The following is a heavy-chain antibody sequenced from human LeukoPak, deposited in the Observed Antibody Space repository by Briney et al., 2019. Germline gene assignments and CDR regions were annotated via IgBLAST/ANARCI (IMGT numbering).Heavy chain of an antibody. D-gene: IGHD2-15*01. CDR1: GGSISSSSYY. J-gene: IGHJ6*03. CDR3: ARRPYCSGGSCYRHYYYMDV. V-gene: IGHV4-39*07. CDR2: INNSGST. Sequence: SETLSLTCTVSGGSISSSSYYWGWIRQPPGKGLEWIGEINNSGSTNYNPSLKSRVTISVDTSKNQFSLKLSSVTAADTAVYYCARRPYCSGGSCYRHYYYMDVWGKGTTVTISS.